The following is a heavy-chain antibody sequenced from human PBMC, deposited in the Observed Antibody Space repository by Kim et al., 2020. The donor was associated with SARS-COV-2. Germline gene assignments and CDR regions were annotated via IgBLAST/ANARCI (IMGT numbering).Heavy chain of an antibody. D-gene: IGHD3-22*01. CDR2: IWYDGSNK. V-gene: IGHV3-33*06. J-gene: IGHJ4*02. Sequence: GGSLRLSCAASGFTFSSYGMHWVRQAPGKGLEWVAVIWYDGSNKYYADSVKGRFTISRDNSKNTLYLQMNSLRAEDTAVYYCAKAYDSSGLFDYWGQGTLVTVSS. CDR1: GFTFSSYG. CDR3: AKAYDSSGLFDY.